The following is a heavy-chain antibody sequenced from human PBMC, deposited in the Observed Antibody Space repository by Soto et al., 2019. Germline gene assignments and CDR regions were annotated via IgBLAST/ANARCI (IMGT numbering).Heavy chain of an antibody. CDR2: INPKFGDT. CDR3: ARNMDYYYGRGSGNGHGV. J-gene: IGHJ6*02. D-gene: IGHD3-10*02. CDR1: GYTFTAYH. V-gene: IGHV1-2*02. Sequence: QVRLVQSGADVKEPGDSVRVSCEASGYTFTAYHIHGVRQAPGQGLEWMGWINPKFGDTGYAQDFQGRVSMTSDMSISTVYMELSRLTSDDTAIYYCARNMDYYYGRGSGNGHGVWGQGTTVTVFS.